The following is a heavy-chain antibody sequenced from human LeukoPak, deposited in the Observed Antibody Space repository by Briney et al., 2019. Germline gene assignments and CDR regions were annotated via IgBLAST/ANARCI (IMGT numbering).Heavy chain of an antibody. Sequence: SETLSLTRGVYGGSFSGYYWSWIRQPPGKGLEWIGEIVHSGSTNYNPSLKSRVTISVDTSKNQFSLKLTSVTAADTAVYYCARRLRFVGVWFDPWGQGTLVTVSS. D-gene: IGHD3-10*01. CDR1: GGSFSGYY. CDR2: IVHSGST. V-gene: IGHV4-34*12. J-gene: IGHJ5*02. CDR3: ARRLRFVGVWFDP.